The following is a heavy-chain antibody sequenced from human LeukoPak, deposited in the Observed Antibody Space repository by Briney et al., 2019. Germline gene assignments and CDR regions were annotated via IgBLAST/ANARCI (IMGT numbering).Heavy chain of an antibody. CDR1: GYTFTSYD. Sequence: ASVKVSCKASGYTFTSYDINWVRQATGQGLEWIGWMNPNSGNTGYAQKFQGRVTMTRNTSISTAYMEVRSLRSDDTAVYYCARVITFGGVIGSRFDYWGQGTLVTVSS. CDR2: MNPNSGNT. J-gene: IGHJ4*02. CDR3: ARVITFGGVIGSRFDY. D-gene: IGHD3-16*02. V-gene: IGHV1-8*01.